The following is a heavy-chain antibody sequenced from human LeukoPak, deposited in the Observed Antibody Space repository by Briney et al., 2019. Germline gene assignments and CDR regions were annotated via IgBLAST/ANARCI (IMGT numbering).Heavy chain of an antibody. J-gene: IGHJ6*02. CDR2: ITGSGSYA. CDR1: GFIFNKYS. Sequence: TGGSLRVSCATSGFIFNKYSINWVRQAPGKGLEWVSSITGSGSYAFYADSVKGLFTISRDNAKNSLFLQMNNLRAGDSALYYCARTDDILTGGMDVWGQGTTVTVSS. V-gene: IGHV3-21*01. D-gene: IGHD3-9*01. CDR3: ARTDDILTGGMDV.